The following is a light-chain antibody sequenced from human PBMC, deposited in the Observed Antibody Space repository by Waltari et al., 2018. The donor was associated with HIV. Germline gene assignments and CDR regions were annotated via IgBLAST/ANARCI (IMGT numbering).Light chain of an antibody. CDR3: MQGLQTLYT. Sequence: DIVVTQSPLSLPVTPGEPASISCRSSQSLLHTNGYNYLDWYLQKPGQSPQLLIYRVSNRASGVPDRFSGSGSGTDFTLKISRVEAEDVGLYYCMQGLQTLYTFGQGTKLEIK. V-gene: IGKV2-28*01. J-gene: IGKJ2*01. CDR1: QSLLHTNGYNY. CDR2: RVS.